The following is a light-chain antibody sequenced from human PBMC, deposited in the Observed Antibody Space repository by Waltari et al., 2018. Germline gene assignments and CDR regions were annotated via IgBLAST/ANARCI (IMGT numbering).Light chain of an antibody. CDR1: GLPKQY. V-gene: IGLV3-10*01. Sequence: YDLTQPPSVSVSPGQTAAITCSGDGLPKQYTFWYQQKSGQAPVLVMYDDNKRPSGIPGRFSGSSAGTVATLTITGAQVDDEADYHCYSKDTDGGSQGKIGGGTKLTVL. J-gene: IGLJ2*01. CDR3: YSKDTDGGSQGK. CDR2: DDN.